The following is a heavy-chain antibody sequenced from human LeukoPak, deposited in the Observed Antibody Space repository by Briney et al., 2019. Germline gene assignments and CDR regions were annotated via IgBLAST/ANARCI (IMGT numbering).Heavy chain of an antibody. CDR2: INPSGGST. CDR3: ARESELWFYYDSSGYFDY. Sequence: ASVKVSCKASGYTFTSYYMHWVRQAPGQGLEWMGIINPSGGSTSYAQKFQGRVTMTRDMSTSTVYMELSSLRSEDTAVYYCARESELWFYYDSSGYFDYWGQGTLVTVPS. D-gene: IGHD3-22*01. CDR1: GYTFTSYY. J-gene: IGHJ4*02. V-gene: IGHV1-46*01.